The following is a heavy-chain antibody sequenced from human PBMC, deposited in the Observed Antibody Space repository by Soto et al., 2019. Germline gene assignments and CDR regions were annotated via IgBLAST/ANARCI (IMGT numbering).Heavy chain of an antibody. CDR1: GFTFSRYG. J-gene: IGHJ4*02. D-gene: IGHD3-22*01. Sequence: QVQLVESGGGVVQPGRSLRVSCAASGFTFSRYGMHWVRQAPGKGLEWVAVIWYDGSNKYYTDSVRGRFTISRDNSNDTLYLQMNSLRAEDTAVYYCAREDAYYYDGSVYFEYWPGNPGHRLL. CDR3: AREDAYYYDGSVYFEY. V-gene: IGHV3-33*01. CDR2: IWYDGSNK.